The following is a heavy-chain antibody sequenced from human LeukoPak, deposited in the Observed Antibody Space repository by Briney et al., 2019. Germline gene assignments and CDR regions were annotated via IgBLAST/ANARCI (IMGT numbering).Heavy chain of an antibody. V-gene: IGHV3-21*01. CDR3: ARDYDFWSGYPGYYYYGMDV. Sequence: PGGSLRLSCAASGFTFSSYAMHWVRQAPGKGLEWVSSISSSSSYIYYADSVKGRFTISRDNAKNSLYLQMNSLRAEDTAVYYCARDYDFWSGYPGYYYYGMDVWGQGTTVTVSS. J-gene: IGHJ6*02. D-gene: IGHD3-3*01. CDR2: ISSSSSYI. CDR1: GFTFSSYA.